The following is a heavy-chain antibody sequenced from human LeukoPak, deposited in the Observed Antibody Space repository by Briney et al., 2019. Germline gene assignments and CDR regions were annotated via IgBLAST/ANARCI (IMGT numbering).Heavy chain of an antibody. D-gene: IGHD3-9*01. CDR1: GGSFSGYS. J-gene: IGHJ4*02. Sequence: SETLSLTCAVYGGSFSGYSWSLIRQPPGKGLEWIGEINHSGSTNYNPSLKSRVTISVDTSKNQFSLKLSSVTAADTAVYYCARGNVLRYLDWLFTLDYWGQGTLVTVSS. CDR2: INHSGST. V-gene: IGHV4-34*01. CDR3: ARGNVLRYLDWLFTLDY.